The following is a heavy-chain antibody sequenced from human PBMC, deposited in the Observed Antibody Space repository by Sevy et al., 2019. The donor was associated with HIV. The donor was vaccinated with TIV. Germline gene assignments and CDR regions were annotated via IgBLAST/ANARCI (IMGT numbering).Heavy chain of an antibody. CDR1: AYAFSNYY. D-gene: IGHD2-2*01. Sequence: ASVKVSCKASAYAFSNYYIHWVRQAPGQGLEWMGIVSPSGDSTTYAQKFQGRVTMTRDTSTSTVYMELSSLRSEDTAVYYCTRADPDQYLGSWGQGTLVTV. V-gene: IGHV1-46*03. CDR3: TRADPDQYLGS. CDR2: VSPSGDST. J-gene: IGHJ4*02.